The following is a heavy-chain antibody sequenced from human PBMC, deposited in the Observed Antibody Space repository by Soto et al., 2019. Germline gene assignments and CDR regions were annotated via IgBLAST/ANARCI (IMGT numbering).Heavy chain of an antibody. CDR1: GFTFSNAW. D-gene: IGHD2-2*01. J-gene: IGHJ6*02. CDR3: TTNQADLYCSSTSCYYYYGMDV. V-gene: IGHV3-15*07. Sequence: GGSLRLSCAASGFTFSNAWMNWVRQAPGKGLEWVGRIKSKTDGGTTDYAARVKGRFTISRDDSKKTLYLQMNSLKTEDTAVYYCTTNQADLYCSSTSCYYYYGMDVWGQGTTVTVSS. CDR2: IKSKTDGGTT.